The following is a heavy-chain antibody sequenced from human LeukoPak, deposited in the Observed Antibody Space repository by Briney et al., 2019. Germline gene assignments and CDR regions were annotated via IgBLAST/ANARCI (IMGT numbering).Heavy chain of an antibody. CDR2: INPNSGGT. J-gene: IGHJ5*02. D-gene: IGHD2-2*01. Sequence: GASVKVSCKASGYTFTGYYMHWVRQAPGQGLEWMGWINPNSGGTNYAQKFQGRVTMTRGTSISTAYMELSRLRSDDTAVYYCARVRRYCSSTSCQNWFDPWGQGTLVTVSS. CDR1: GYTFTGYY. V-gene: IGHV1-2*02. CDR3: ARVRRYCSSTSCQNWFDP.